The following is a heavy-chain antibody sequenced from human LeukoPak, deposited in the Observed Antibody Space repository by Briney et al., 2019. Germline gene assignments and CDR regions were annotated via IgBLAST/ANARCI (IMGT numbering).Heavy chain of an antibody. CDR2: FDPEDGET. D-gene: IGHD1-1*01. J-gene: IGHJ5*02. Sequence: ASVKVSCKVSGYTLTELSMHWVRQAPGKGLEWMGGFDPEDGETIYAQKFQGRVTMTEDTSTDTAYMEVSSLRSEDPAVYYWAGGGPSLNYNWFDPWGQGTLVTVSS. CDR3: AGGGPSLNYNWFDP. V-gene: IGHV1-24*01. CDR1: GYTLTELS.